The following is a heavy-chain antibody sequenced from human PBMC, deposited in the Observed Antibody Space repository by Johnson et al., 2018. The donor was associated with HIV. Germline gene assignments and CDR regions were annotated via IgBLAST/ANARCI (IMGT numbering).Heavy chain of an antibody. CDR3: ARDRRGGAIDGFDI. CDR2: IKQDGSEK. CDR1: GFTFSTYW. Sequence: VQVLESGGGLVQPGGSLRLSCAASGFTFSTYWMSWVRQVPGKGLEWVANIKQDGSEKYYVDSVKGRFTISRDNAKNSLFLQMNSLRADDTAVFYCARDRRGGAIDGFDIWGQGTKVTVAS. V-gene: IGHV3-7*05. D-gene: IGHD1-26*01. J-gene: IGHJ3*02.